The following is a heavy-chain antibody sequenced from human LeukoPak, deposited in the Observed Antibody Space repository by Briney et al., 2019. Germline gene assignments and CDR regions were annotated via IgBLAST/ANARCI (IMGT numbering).Heavy chain of an antibody. J-gene: IGHJ6*02. V-gene: IGHV1-2*06. D-gene: IGHD3-10*01. Sequence: ASVKVSCKASGYTFTGYYIHWVRQAPGQGLEWMGRINPNNGGTNYAQKFQGRVTMTRDMSMSTAYMELSSLRSEDTAVYYCARGRITMVRGVTPLDYYYYGMDVWGQGTTVTVSS. CDR3: ARGRITMVRGVTPLDYYYYGMDV. CDR1: GYTFTGYY. CDR2: INPNNGGT.